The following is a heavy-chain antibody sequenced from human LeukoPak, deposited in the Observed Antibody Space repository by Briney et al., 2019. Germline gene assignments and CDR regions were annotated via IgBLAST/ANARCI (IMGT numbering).Heavy chain of an antibody. D-gene: IGHD3-10*01. V-gene: IGHV4-61*02. J-gene: IGHJ6*03. CDR2: IYTSGST. Sequence: SETLSLTCTVSGGSISSGIHYWSWIRQPAGKGLEWIGRIYTSGSTNYNPSLKSRVIISVDTSKNQFSLKLSSVTAADTAVYYCASERSGVRGVIWYMDVWGRGTTVTVSS. CDR3: ASERSGVRGVIWYMDV. CDR1: GGSISSGIHY.